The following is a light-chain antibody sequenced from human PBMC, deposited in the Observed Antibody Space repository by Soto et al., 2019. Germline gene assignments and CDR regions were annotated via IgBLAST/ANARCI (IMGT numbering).Light chain of an antibody. CDR3: SSFTSNYVYV. CDR1: GSDVGGYNY. V-gene: IGLV2-14*01. CDR2: GVS. J-gene: IGLJ1*01. Sequence: QSALTQPASVSGSPGQSIAISCTGSGSDVGGYNYVSWYQQHPGKAPKLIIYGVSHRPSGVSTRFSASRSAYTASLTISGLQAEDEADYYCSSFTSNYVYVFGPGTKVTVL.